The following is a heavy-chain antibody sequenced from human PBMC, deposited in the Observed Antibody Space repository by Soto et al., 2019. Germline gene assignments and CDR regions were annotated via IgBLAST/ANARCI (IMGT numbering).Heavy chain of an antibody. CDR2: IDWDDDK. D-gene: IGHD4-17*01. V-gene: IGHV2-5*02. CDR1: GFSLSTSGVG. Sequence: QITLKESGPTLVKPTQTLTLTCTFSGFSLSTSGVGVGWIRQPPGKALEWLELIDWDDDKRYSPSLKSMITIPTDTSKSQAVLTMTNMAPVDTATYYCAHLSVTHGQAHYFDYWGQGTLVTVSS. J-gene: IGHJ4*02. CDR3: AHLSVTHGQAHYFDY.